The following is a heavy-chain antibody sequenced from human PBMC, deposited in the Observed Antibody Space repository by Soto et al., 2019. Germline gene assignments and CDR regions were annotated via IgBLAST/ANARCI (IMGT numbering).Heavy chain of an antibody. V-gene: IGHV4-59*01. CDR3: ARASLRGCIDVRYYSYYMDF. D-gene: IGHD3-16*02. Sequence: PSETLSLTCTVSGGSISSYYWSWIRQPPGKGLEWIGYIYYSGGTNYNPSLKSRVTISVDTSKNQFSLKLSSVTAADTAVYYCARASLRGCIDVRYYSYYMDFWGTGTTVTVSS. J-gene: IGHJ6*03. CDR1: GGSISSYY. CDR2: IYYSGGT.